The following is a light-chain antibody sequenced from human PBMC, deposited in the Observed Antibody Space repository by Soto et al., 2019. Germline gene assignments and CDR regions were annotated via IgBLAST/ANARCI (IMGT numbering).Light chain of an antibody. CDR3: SSYTSSSTRV. Sequence: QPASVSGSPGQSITISCTGTSSDVGAYDYVSWYQQHPDKAPKLMIYEVSNRPSGVSNRFSGSKSVNTATLTISGLQAEDEADYYCSSYTSSSTRVFGTGTKLTVL. J-gene: IGLJ1*01. CDR1: SSDVGAYDY. CDR2: EVS. V-gene: IGLV2-14*03.